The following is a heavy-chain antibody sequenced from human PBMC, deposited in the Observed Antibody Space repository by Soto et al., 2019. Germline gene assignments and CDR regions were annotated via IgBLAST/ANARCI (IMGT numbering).Heavy chain of an antibody. CDR2: ISSSSYI. J-gene: IGHJ3*01. CDR3: ARDREGVGAGLF. CDR1: GFTFNSYS. V-gene: IGHV3-21*01. D-gene: IGHD1-26*01. Sequence: PSGSLSLSCASSGFTFNSYSMNWVRQAPGKGLEWVSSISSSSYIYYADSVKGRFTISRDNAKNSLYLQMNSLRAEDTAVYYCARDREGVGAGLFWGQGTMVTVSS.